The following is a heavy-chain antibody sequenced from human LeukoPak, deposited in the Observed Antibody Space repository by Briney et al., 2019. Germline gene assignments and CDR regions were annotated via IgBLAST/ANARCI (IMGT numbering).Heavy chain of an antibody. CDR3: AKDPRRYFDWLFGAFDS. CDR2: ITSDGSNK. Sequence: GGSLRLSCAASGFTFSSYGMHWVRQAPGKGLEWLAVITSDGSNKYYADSVKGRFTISRDNSKNTLYLQMISLRAEDTAVYYCAKDPRRYFDWLFGAFDSWGQGTVVTVSS. V-gene: IGHV3-30*18. CDR1: GFTFSSYG. D-gene: IGHD3-9*01. J-gene: IGHJ3*02.